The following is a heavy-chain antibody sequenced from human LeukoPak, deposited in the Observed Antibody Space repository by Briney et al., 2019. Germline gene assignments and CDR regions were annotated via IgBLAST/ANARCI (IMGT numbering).Heavy chain of an antibody. Sequence: GGSLRLSCAASGFTFSSYAMSWVRQAPGKGLEWVSAFSGSGGDTYYADSVKGRFTISRDNSKNTLYLQMNSLRAEDTAVYYCARDTYYYDSSGYMSLDYWGQGTLVTVSS. CDR1: GFTFSSYA. CDR3: ARDTYYYDSSGYMSLDY. V-gene: IGHV3-23*01. CDR2: FSGSGGDT. J-gene: IGHJ4*02. D-gene: IGHD3-22*01.